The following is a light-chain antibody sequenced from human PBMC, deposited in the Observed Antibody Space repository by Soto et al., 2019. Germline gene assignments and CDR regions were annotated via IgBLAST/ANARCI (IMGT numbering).Light chain of an antibody. V-gene: IGLV2-14*01. J-gene: IGLJ2*01. CDR1: SSDVGGYNY. CDR3: SSYTSSSTPL. CDR2: DVS. Sequence: QSVLTQPASVSGSPGQSITISCTGTSSDVGGYNYVSWYQQRPGKAPKLMIYDVSNRPSGVSNRFSGSKSGNTASLTISGLQAEDEADYYCSSYTSSSTPLFGGGTKLTVL.